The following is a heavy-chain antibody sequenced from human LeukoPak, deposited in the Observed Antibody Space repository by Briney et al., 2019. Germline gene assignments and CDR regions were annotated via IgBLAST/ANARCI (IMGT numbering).Heavy chain of an antibody. CDR3: ARHYYDSSGYYYQDY. CDR1: GGSISSYY. Sequence: SETLSLTCAVYGGSISSYYWSWIRQPPGEGLEWIGYIYYSGSTNYNPSLKSRVTISVDTSKNQFSLKLSSVTAADTAVYYCARHYYDSSGYYYQDYWGQGALVTVSS. V-gene: IGHV4-59*08. CDR2: IYYSGST. D-gene: IGHD3-22*01. J-gene: IGHJ4*02.